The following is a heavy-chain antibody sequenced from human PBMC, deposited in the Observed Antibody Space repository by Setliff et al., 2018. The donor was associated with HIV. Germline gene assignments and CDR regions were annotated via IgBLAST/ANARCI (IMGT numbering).Heavy chain of an antibody. J-gene: IGHJ5*02. Sequence: KASETLSLTCTVSSDSIRFYYWTWIRQPPGKGLEWIGYIYYSGTTNYNPSLKSRVTMSVDTSKNQFSLKLNSVTALDTAVYYCARSFAPRDSNGWYRFDPWGQGTQVTVS. V-gene: IGHV4-59*08. CDR2: IYYSGTT. CDR1: SDSIRFYY. D-gene: IGHD6-19*01. CDR3: ARSFAPRDSNGWYRFDP.